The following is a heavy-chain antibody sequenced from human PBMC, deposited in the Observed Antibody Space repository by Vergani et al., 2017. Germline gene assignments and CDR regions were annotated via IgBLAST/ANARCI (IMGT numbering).Heavy chain of an antibody. CDR2: INPSGGST. J-gene: IGHJ4*02. Sequence: QVQLVQSGAEVKKPGASVKVSCKASGYTFTSYYMHWVRQAPGQGLEWMGIINPSGGSTSYAQKFQGRVTMPRETSTSTVYRELSSLRSEDTAVYYCARVGITMIVVAPLDYWGQGTLVTVSS. CDR1: GYTFTSYY. D-gene: IGHD3-22*01. CDR3: ARVGITMIVVAPLDY. V-gene: IGHV1-46*03.